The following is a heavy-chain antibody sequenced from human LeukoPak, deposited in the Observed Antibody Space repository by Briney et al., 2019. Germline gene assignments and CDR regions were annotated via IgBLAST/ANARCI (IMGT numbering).Heavy chain of an antibody. CDR3: ARTPRRSSGYPPLIDY. Sequence: PGGSLRLSCAASGFTFSSYWMSWVRQAPGKGLEWVANIKQDGSEKYYVDSVKGRFTISRDNSKNTLYLQMNSLRAEDTAVYYCARTPRRSSGYPPLIDYWGQGTLVTVSS. V-gene: IGHV3-7*01. D-gene: IGHD3-22*01. CDR2: IKQDGSEK. CDR1: GFTFSSYW. J-gene: IGHJ4*02.